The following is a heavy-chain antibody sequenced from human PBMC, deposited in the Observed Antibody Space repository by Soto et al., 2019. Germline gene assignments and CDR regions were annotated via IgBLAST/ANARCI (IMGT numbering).Heavy chain of an antibody. D-gene: IGHD6-13*01. CDR3: ARPAAGPYYYSMDV. CDR2: IYYSGST. Sequence: SETLSLTCTVSGGSISSYYWSWIRQPPGKGLEWIGYIYYSGSTNYNPSLKSRVTISVDTSKNQFSLKLSSVTAADTAVYYCARPAAGPYYYSMDVWGKGTTVTVSS. CDR1: GGSISSYY. V-gene: IGHV4-59*08. J-gene: IGHJ6*03.